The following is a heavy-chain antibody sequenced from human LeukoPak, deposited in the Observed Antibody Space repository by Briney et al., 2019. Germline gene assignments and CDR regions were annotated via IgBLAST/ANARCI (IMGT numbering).Heavy chain of an antibody. Sequence: GGSLRLSCAASRFIASNKHMSGVGQAPGKGLEGVSTIRNDGTTDYADSVKGRFTISRDDSKNTLYLQMTTLRVEDTAVYACARRRGGYGERELDYWGQGTLVTVAS. CDR2: IRNDGTT. J-gene: IGHJ4*02. D-gene: IGHD4-17*01. CDR3: ARRRGGYGERELDY. CDR1: RFIASNKH. V-gene: IGHV3-66*04.